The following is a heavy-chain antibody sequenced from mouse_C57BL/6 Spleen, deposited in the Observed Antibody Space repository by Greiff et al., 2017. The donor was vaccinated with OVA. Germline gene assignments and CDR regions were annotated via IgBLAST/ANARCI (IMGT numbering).Heavy chain of an antibody. CDR2: ISSGSSTI. J-gene: IGHJ1*03. V-gene: IGHV5-17*01. Sequence: EVMLVESGGGLVKPGGSLKLSCAASGFTFSDYGMHWVRQAPEKGLEWVAYISSGSSTIYYADTVKGRFTISRDNAKNTLFLQMTSLRSEDTAMYYCARRYYGSSSNWYFDVWGTGTTVTVSS. D-gene: IGHD1-1*01. CDR3: ARRYYGSSSNWYFDV. CDR1: GFTFSDYG.